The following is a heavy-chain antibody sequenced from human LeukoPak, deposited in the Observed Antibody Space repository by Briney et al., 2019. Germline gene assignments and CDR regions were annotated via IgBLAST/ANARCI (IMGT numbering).Heavy chain of an antibody. CDR2: IRYDGSNK. J-gene: IGHJ4*02. D-gene: IGHD1-26*01. V-gene: IGHV3-30*02. Sequence: QSGGSLRLSCAASGFTFSSYGMHWVRQAPGKGLEWVAFIRYDGSNKYYADSVKGRFTISRDNSKNTLYLQMNSLRAEDTAVYYCAKDWFVGATSGRLYFDYWGQGTLVTVSS. CDR1: GFTFSSYG. CDR3: AKDWFVGATSGRLYFDY.